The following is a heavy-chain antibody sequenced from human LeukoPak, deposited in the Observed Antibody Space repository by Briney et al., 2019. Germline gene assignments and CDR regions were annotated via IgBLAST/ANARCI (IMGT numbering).Heavy chain of an antibody. CDR3: ARVSPEYYDILTGLGWFDP. D-gene: IGHD3-9*01. V-gene: IGHV4-59*01. CDR1: GGSISTYY. J-gene: IGHJ5*02. CDR2: IYYSGST. Sequence: SETLSLTCTVSGGSISTYYWSWIRQPPGKGLEWIGYIYYSGSTNYNPSLKSRVTISLDTSKNQFSLKLSSLSAADTAVYYCARVSPEYYDILTGLGWFDPWGQGTLVTVSS.